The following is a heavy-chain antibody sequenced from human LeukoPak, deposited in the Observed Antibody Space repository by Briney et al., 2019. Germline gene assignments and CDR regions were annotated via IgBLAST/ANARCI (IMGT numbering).Heavy chain of an antibody. CDR3: AADSSSRDY. D-gene: IGHD6-6*01. V-gene: IGHV4-34*01. Sequence: NSSETLSLTCAVYGGSFSGYYLSWIRQPPGKGLEWIGEINHSGSTNYNPSLKSRVTISVDTSKNQFSLKLSSVTAADTAVYYCAADSSSRDYWGQGTLVTVSS. CDR1: GGSFSGYY. J-gene: IGHJ4*02. CDR2: INHSGST.